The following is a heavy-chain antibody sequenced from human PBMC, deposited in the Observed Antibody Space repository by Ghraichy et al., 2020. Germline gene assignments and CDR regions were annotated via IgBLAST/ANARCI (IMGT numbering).Heavy chain of an antibody. D-gene: IGHD4-17*01. CDR2: IYYSGST. Sequence: SETLSLTCTVSGGSISSYYWSWIRQPPGKGLEWIGYIYYSGSTNYNPSLESRVTISVDTSKNQFSLKLSSVTAAETAVYYCARDLAAGGDPTPPIWGQGTMVTVSS. CDR1: GGSISSYY. V-gene: IGHV4-59*01. J-gene: IGHJ3*02. CDR3: ARDLAAGGDPTPPI.